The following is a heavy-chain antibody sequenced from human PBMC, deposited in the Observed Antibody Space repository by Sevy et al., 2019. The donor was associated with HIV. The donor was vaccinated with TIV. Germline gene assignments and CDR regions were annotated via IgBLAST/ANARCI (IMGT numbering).Heavy chain of an antibody. CDR3: ARGRKTTEEWMEELDYYYGLDV. CDR2: VRNDGSNT. CDR1: GFSLTTSD. V-gene: IGHV3-30*02. J-gene: IGHJ6*02. D-gene: IGHD1-1*01. Sequence: RGSLRLSCAASGFSLTTSDMHWVRQAPGKGLEWVAYVRNDGSNTYYADSVRDRFTISRDSPKNTLYLQMNSLRDEDTAIYYRARGRKTTEEWMEELDYYYGLDVWGQGTTVTVSS.